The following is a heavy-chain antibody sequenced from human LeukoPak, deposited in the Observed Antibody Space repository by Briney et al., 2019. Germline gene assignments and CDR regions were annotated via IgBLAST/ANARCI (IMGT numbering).Heavy chain of an antibody. J-gene: IGHJ4*02. CDR3: ARDPSGYNGYDSNFDY. D-gene: IGHD5-12*01. V-gene: IGHV3-7*01. Sequence: GGSLRLSCAASGFTFSSYWMSWVRQAPGKGLEWVANIKQDGTEEYYVDSVEGRFTISRDNAKHSLYLQMNSLRAEDTAVYYCARDPSGYNGYDSNFDYWGRGTLVTVSS. CDR2: IKQDGTEE. CDR1: GFTFSSYW.